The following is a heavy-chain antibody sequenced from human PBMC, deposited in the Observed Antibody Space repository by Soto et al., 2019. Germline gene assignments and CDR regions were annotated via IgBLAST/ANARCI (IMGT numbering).Heavy chain of an antibody. J-gene: IGHJ3*02. V-gene: IGHV4-30-4*01. Sequence: PSETLSLTCTVSGGSISSGDYYWRWIRQPPGKGLEWIGYIYYSGSTYYNPSLKSRVTISVDTSKNQFSLKLSSVTAADTAVYYCARDGGLLWFGELPAAGDDAFDIWGQGTMVTVSS. CDR1: GGSISSGDYY. CDR3: ARDGGLLWFGELPAAGDDAFDI. CDR2: IYYSGST. D-gene: IGHD3-10*01.